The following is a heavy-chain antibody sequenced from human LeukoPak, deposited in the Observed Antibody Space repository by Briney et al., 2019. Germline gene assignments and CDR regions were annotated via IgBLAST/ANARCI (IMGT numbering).Heavy chain of an antibody. J-gene: IGHJ6*02. CDR3: ARGWKDTMVRGVIDYYGMDV. CDR2: VNRDGSET. CDR1: GFTLSNHW. D-gene: IGHD3-10*01. V-gene: IGHV3-7*01. Sequence: GGSLRLSCAASGFTLSNHWMTWVRQVPGRGPEWVANVNRDGSETYYLDSVKGRLTISRDNSKNTLYLQMNSLRAEDTAVYYCARGWKDTMVRGVIDYYGMDVWGQGTTVTVSS.